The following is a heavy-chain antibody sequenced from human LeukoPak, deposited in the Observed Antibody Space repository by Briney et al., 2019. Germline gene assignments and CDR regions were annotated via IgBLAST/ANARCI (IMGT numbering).Heavy chain of an antibody. Sequence: SETLSLTSTVSGGSINTPNYYWGWIRQTPGKGLEWIGNIFYSGGTYYSPSLTSRVTISLDTSRNQFSLTLTSVPAADTAVYYCAKSHGYGLVDIWGQGTMVTVSS. CDR3: AKSHGYGLVDI. V-gene: IGHV4-39*07. J-gene: IGHJ3*02. CDR1: GGSINTPNYY. CDR2: IFYSGGT. D-gene: IGHD3-10*01.